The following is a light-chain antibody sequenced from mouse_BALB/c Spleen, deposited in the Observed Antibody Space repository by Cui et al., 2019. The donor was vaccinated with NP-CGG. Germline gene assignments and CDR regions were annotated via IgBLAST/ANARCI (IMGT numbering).Light chain of an antibody. CDR3: ALWYSNHWV. J-gene: IGLJ1*01. CDR2: GTN. CDR1: TGSVTTSNY. V-gene: IGLV1*01. Sequence: AVVTQESALTTSPGGTVTLTCRSSTGSVTTSNYANWVQEQPDHLFTGLIGGTNNRAPGVPARLSGSLIGDKAALTITGAQTEDEAIYFCALWYSNHWVFGGGTKLTVL.